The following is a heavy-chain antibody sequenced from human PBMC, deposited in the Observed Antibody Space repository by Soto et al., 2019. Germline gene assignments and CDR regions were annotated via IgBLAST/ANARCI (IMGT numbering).Heavy chain of an antibody. CDR2: IYHGGTT. CDR1: GYSMSSSY. J-gene: IGHJ4*01. D-gene: IGHD6-19*01. Sequence: SDTLSLTCSVSGYSMSSSYWGWIRQSPWKGPERIASIYHGGTTFYNPSLKSPITISVDTSNNQFSLKLTSITAADTAVYYCARSYVMVVAGSTFDYWGHGTLVTVSS. V-gene: IGHV4-38-2*02. CDR3: ARSYVMVVAGSTFDY.